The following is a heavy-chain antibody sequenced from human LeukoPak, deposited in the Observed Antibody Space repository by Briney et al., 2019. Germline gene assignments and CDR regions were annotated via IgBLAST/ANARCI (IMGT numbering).Heavy chain of an antibody. CDR2: ISYDGSNK. V-gene: IGHV3-30*18. D-gene: IGHD3-10*01. Sequence: GGSLRLSCADSGCTFSSYGMHWVRQAPGKGLEWVAVISYDGSNKYYADSVKGRFTISRDNSKNTLYLQMNSLRAEDTAVYYCAKDRGSGSFPNYWGQGTLVTVSS. J-gene: IGHJ4*02. CDR1: GCTFSSYG. CDR3: AKDRGSGSFPNY.